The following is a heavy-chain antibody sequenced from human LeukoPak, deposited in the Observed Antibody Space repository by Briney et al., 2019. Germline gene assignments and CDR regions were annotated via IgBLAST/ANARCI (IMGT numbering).Heavy chain of an antibody. V-gene: IGHV3-30*18. J-gene: IGHJ1*01. CDR3: AKGVPHTHYDYGDYFQH. Sequence: GGSLRLSCAASGFTFSSYGMHWVRQAPGKGLQWVAVLSYDGSNKYYADSVKGRFTISRDNSKSTLYLQMNSLRAEDTAVYYCAKGVPHTHYDYGDYFQHWGQGTLVTVSS. CDR1: GFTFSSYG. D-gene: IGHD4-17*01. CDR2: LSYDGSNK.